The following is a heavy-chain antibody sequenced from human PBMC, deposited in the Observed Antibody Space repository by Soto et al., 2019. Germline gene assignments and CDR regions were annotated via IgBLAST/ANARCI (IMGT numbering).Heavy chain of an antibody. J-gene: IGHJ4*02. D-gene: IGHD6-13*01. CDR2: IYYDGSNE. Sequence: QVQLVESGGVVVQPGRSLRLSCAASGFTFSSHCMHWVRQAPGKGLEWVAVIYYDGSNEYYADSVKGRFTISRDNSKNTLYLQMNRLRAEDTAVYYCARDYSSTSYGFDSWGQGTLVTVSS. CDR1: GFTFSSHC. V-gene: IGHV3-33*01. CDR3: ARDYSSTSYGFDS.